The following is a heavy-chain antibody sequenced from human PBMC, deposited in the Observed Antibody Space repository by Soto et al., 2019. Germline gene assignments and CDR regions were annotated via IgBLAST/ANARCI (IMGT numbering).Heavy chain of an antibody. CDR3: AKKYCSSTSCYSDY. V-gene: IGHV3-23*01. Sequence: LRLSCAASGFTFSSYAMSWVRQAPGKGLEWVSAISGSGGSTYYADSVKGRFTISRDNSKNTLYLQMNSLRAEDTAVYYCAKKYCSSTSCYSDYWGQGTLVTVSS. J-gene: IGHJ4*02. D-gene: IGHD2-2*01. CDR1: GFTFSSYA. CDR2: ISGSGGST.